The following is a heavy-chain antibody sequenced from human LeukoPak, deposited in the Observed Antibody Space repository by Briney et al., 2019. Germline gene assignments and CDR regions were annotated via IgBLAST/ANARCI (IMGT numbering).Heavy chain of an antibody. CDR2: SSGSGSTI. CDR1: GFTFSSYS. CDR3: ARYYYDSSGYYYFDY. J-gene: IGHJ4*02. Sequence: WGSLRLSCAASGFTFSSYSMNWVRQAPGKGLEYISYSSGSGSTIYYADSLKGRFTSSRDNAKNSLSLQMNSLRAEDTAVYFCARYYYDSSGYYYFDYWGQGTLVTVSS. D-gene: IGHD3-22*01. V-gene: IGHV3-48*04.